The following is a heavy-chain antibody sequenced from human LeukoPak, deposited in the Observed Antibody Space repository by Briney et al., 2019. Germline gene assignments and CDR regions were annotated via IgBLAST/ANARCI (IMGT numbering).Heavy chain of an antibody. V-gene: IGHV3-23*01. Sequence: GGSLRLSCAVSGFTFSSYAMSWVRQAPGKGLEWVSAISGSGGSTYYADSVKGRFTISRDNSKNTLYLQMNSLRAEDTAVYYCAKGIRTALLIQLRAYYFDYWGQGTLVTVSS. CDR1: GFTFSSYA. J-gene: IGHJ4*02. CDR2: ISGSGGST. CDR3: AKGIRTALLIQLRAYYFDY. D-gene: IGHD5-18*01.